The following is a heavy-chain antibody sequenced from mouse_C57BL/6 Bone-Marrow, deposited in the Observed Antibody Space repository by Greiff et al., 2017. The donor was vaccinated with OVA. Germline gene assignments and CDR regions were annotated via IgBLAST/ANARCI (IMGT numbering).Heavy chain of an antibody. CDR2: IRHKANGYTT. CDR1: GFTFTDYY. CDR3: AREGNYTTYFDV. D-gene: IGHD2-1*01. J-gene: IGHJ1*03. Sequence: EVMLVESGGGLVQPGGSLSLSCAASGFTFTDYYMSWVRQPPGKALEWLGFIRHKANGYTTEYSASVKGRFTISRYTSQSILYLQMNALRAEDSATYDCAREGNYTTYFDVWGTGTTVTVAS. V-gene: IGHV7-3*01.